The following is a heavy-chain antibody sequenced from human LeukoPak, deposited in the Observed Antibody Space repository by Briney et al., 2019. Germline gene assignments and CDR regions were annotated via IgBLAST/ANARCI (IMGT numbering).Heavy chain of an antibody. CDR1: GFNFSNYS. J-gene: IGHJ4*02. CDR2: ITSSGRYI. Sequence: GGSLRLSCAASGFNFSNYSMNWVRQAPGKGLEWVSSITSSGRYIYYADSVKGRFTISRDNARNSLYLQMNSLRAEDTAIYYCARAEALKFRDFDYWGQGTLVTVSS. V-gene: IGHV3-21*01. CDR3: ARAEALKFRDFDY.